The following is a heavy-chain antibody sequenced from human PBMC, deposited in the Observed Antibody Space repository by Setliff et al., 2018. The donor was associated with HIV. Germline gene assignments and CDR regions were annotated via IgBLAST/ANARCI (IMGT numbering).Heavy chain of an antibody. CDR1: GFTFSSYA. J-gene: IGHJ4*02. Sequence: GGSLRLSCASSGFTFSSYAMTWVRQAPGKGLECVAVISGGGGDTYYADSVKGRFVISREKSKSTLYLQMNSLRAEDTAVYYCAKKTAAYTSGSWLHYWGQGTLVTVSS. D-gene: IGHD3-10*01. V-gene: IGHV3-23*01. CDR3: AKKTAAYTSGSWLHY. CDR2: ISGGGGDT.